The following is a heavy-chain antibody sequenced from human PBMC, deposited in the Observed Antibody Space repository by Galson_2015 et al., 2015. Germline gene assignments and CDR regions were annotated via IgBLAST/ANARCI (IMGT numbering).Heavy chain of an antibody. CDR2: GDSDT. CDR3: ARRADMEYFQH. J-gene: IGHJ1*01. V-gene: IGHV5-51*01. D-gene: IGHD3-9*01. Sequence: GDSDTRYSPSFHGQVTISADKSISTAYLQWSSLKASDSAMYYCARRADMEYFQHWGQGTLITVSS.